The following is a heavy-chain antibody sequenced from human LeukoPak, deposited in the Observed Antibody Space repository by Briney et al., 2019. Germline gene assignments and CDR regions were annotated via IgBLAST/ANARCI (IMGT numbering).Heavy chain of an antibody. CDR2: INHSGST. Sequence: SETLSLTCAVYGGSFSGYYWSWIRQPPGKGLEWIGEINHSGSTNYNPSLKSRVTISVDTSKNQFSLKLSSVTAADTAVYYCARDRVLRYFDWLLPPSDAFDIWGQGTMVTVSS. V-gene: IGHV4-34*01. CDR3: ARDRVLRYFDWLLPPSDAFDI. D-gene: IGHD3-9*01. J-gene: IGHJ3*02. CDR1: GGSFSGYY.